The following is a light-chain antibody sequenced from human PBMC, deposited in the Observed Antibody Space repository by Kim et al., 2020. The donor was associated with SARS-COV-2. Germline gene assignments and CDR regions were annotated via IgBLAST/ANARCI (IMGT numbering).Light chain of an antibody. CDR1: QSIATN. Sequence: VSPGERVTLFCRASQSIATNVGWYQQKPGQAPRLLIYGASPRATGVPGRFSGSGSGTDFTLTIDSLQSEDFAVYFCQQYNRWPYTFGQGTKLEI. CDR2: GAS. CDR3: QQYNRWPYT. V-gene: IGKV3-15*01. J-gene: IGKJ2*01.